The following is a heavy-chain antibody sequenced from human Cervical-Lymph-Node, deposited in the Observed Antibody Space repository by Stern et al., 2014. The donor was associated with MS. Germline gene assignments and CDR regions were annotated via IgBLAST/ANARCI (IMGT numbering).Heavy chain of an antibody. CDR2: IYWNNDK. Sequence: QVTLRESGPTLVKPTQTLALTCTFSGFSLTTSGVGVGWIRQPPGKALEWLSYIYWNNDKRYSPSLRSRLTITKDTSENQVVLTMTSMDPVDTATYYCARRRLDQEDFDYWGQGTLVTVSS. CDR3: ARRRLDQEDFDY. D-gene: IGHD1/OR15-1a*01. J-gene: IGHJ4*02. V-gene: IGHV2-5*01. CDR1: GFSLTTSGVG.